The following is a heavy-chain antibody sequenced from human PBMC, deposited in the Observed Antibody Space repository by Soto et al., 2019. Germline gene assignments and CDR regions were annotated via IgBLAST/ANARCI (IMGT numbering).Heavy chain of an antibody. CDR1: GASLSSSGHY. CDR2: IDHSGTT. CDR3: SLGMFMYV. V-gene: IGHV4-31*01. J-gene: IGHJ6*04. D-gene: IGHD3-16*01. Sequence: QVQLQESGPGLVKPSQTLSLTCTVSGASLSSSGHYWNWVRQHPGKGLEWIGYIDHSGTTYYNPSLKCPLDMSIDPSKNQLSLEVTSVTAADTALYFCSLGMFMYVWGRGTRVTVSA.